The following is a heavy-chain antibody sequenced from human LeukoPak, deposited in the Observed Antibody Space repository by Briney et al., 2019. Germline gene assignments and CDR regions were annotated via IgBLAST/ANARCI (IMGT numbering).Heavy chain of an antibody. CDR1: GYTFTSYD. D-gene: IGHD5-24*01. J-gene: IGHJ4*02. V-gene: IGHV1-8*01. CDR2: MNPNSGST. CDR3: ARAGWMAQEIGY. Sequence: ASVKVSCKASGYTFTSYDLNWVRQATGQGLEWMGWMNPNSGSTAYIQKFQGRVTMTRNTSISTAYLELSSLRSDDTAVYYCARAGWMAQEIGYWGQGTLVTVSS.